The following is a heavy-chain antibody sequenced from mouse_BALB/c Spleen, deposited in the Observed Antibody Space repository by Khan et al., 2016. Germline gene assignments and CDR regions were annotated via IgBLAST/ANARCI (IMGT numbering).Heavy chain of an antibody. CDR1: GYTFTNYG. D-gene: IGHD2-1*01. J-gene: IGHJ2*01. Sequence: QIQLVQSGPELKKPGETVKISCKASGYTFTNYGMNWVKQAPGKGLKWMGWINTNTGEPTYAEEFKGRFAFSLATSASTAHLQINNLKNEDTATYVWEREGFYGNYGDYWGQGTTLTVSS. CDR3: EREGFYGNYGDY. CDR2: INTNTGEP. V-gene: IGHV9-3*02.